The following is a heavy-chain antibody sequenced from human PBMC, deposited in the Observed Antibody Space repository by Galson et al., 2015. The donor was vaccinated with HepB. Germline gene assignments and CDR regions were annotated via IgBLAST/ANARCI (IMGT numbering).Heavy chain of an antibody. CDR1: GFTFSRYP. D-gene: IGHD2-15*01. V-gene: IGHV3-30-3*01. J-gene: IGHJ4*02. Sequence: SLRLSCAASGFTFSRYPMDWVRQAPGNGLEWVAAISYDGSRQYYADSVKGRFTISRDNSRNTLYLQMDSLRPEDMAVYYCATAPPDTRGSRFDNRGQGTLVTVSS. CDR2: ISYDGSRQ. CDR3: ATAPPDTRGSRFDN.